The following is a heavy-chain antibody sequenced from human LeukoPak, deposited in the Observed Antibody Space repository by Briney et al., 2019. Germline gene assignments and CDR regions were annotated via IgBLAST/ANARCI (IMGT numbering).Heavy chain of an antibody. Sequence: PSETLSLTCAVSGDSISTRNWWNWVRQPPGKGLEWIGYIYYSGSTNYNPSLKSRVTISVDTSKNQFSLKLSSVTAADTAVYYCAAGDSGWDYSNYLYYWGQGTLVTVSS. CDR3: AAGDSGWDYSNYLYY. J-gene: IGHJ4*02. D-gene: IGHD4-11*01. CDR1: GDSISTRNW. V-gene: IGHV4-4*02. CDR2: IYYSGST.